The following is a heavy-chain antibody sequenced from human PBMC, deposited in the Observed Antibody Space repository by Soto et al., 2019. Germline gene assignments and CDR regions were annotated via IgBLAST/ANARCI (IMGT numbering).Heavy chain of an antibody. CDR3: AKDSTGYYDFWSGYHYYYYGMDV. Sequence: HPGGSLRLSCSASGFTFSSYGMHWVRQAPGKGLEWVAVISYDGSNKYYADSVKGRFTISRDNSKNTLYLQMNSLRAEDTAVYYCAKDSTGYYDFWSGYHYYYYGMDVWGQGTTVTVSS. CDR2: ISYDGSNK. CDR1: GFTFSSYG. V-gene: IGHV3-30*18. J-gene: IGHJ6*02. D-gene: IGHD3-3*01.